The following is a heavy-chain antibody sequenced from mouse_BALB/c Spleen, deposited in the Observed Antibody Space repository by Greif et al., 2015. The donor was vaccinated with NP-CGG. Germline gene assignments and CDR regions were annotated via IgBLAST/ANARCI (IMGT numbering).Heavy chain of an antibody. CDR3: ARNFEVGGFDY. Sequence: VKLVESGPGLGAPSQSLSITCTVSGFSLTSYGVHWVRQPPGKGLEWLGVIWRDGSTTYNSALKSRLSISKDNSKSXVFLKMNSLQTDDTAMYYCARNFEVGGFDYWGQGTTLTVSS. V-gene: IGHV2-6*02. CDR1: GFSLTSYG. D-gene: IGHD1-1*01. CDR2: IWRDGST. J-gene: IGHJ2*01.